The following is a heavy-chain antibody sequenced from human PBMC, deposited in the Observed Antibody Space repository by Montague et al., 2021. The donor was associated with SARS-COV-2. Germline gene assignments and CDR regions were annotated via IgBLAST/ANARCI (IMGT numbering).Heavy chain of an antibody. CDR2: TYYRSRWFN. Sequence: CAISGDSVSSNSAAWNWIRQSPSRGFEWLGRTYYRSRWFNDYAVSIRSRITINPDTSKNQFSLQLNSVTPEDTAVYYCARATEWRGYYYYYMDVWGKGTTVTVSS. V-gene: IGHV6-1*01. CDR1: GDSVSSNSAA. J-gene: IGHJ6*03. D-gene: IGHD3-3*01. CDR3: ARATEWRGYYYYYMDV.